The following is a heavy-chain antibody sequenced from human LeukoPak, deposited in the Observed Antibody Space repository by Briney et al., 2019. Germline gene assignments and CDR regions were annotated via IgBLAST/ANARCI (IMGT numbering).Heavy chain of an antibody. V-gene: IGHV4-4*07. CDR1: GGSISGYY. CDR2: IYTSGST. J-gene: IGHJ4*02. D-gene: IGHD1-26*01. CDR3: ARKGVGYYFDY. Sequence: SETLSLTCTVSGGSISGYYWSWIRQPAGKGLEWIGRIYTSGSTSYNPSLKSRVTVSLDTSKNQFSLKLNSVTAADTAVYYCARKGVGYYFDYWGRGTLVTVSS.